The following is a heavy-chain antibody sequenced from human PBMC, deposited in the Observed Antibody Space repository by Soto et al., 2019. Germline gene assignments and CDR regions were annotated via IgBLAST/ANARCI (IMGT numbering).Heavy chain of an antibody. V-gene: IGHV3-7*01. CDR2: IKQDGSEK. Sequence: TGGSLRLSCAASGFTFSSYWMSWVRQAPGKGLEWVANIKQDGSEKYYVDSVKGRFTISRDNAKNSLYLQMNSLRAEDTAVYYCARERRIAARPYYYYYGMDVWGQGTTVTVSS. J-gene: IGHJ6*02. D-gene: IGHD6-6*01. CDR1: GFTFSSYW. CDR3: ARERRIAARPYYYYYGMDV.